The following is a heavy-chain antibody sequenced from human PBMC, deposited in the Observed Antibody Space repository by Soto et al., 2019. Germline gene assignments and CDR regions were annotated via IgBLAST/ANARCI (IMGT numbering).Heavy chain of an antibody. Sequence: ASVKVSCKASGCTFTGYYMPWVRQAPGQGLEWMGWINPNSGGTNYAQKFQGWVTMTRDTSISTAYMELSRLRSDDTAVYDCARFMEYVPACDLWGQGTMVTVAS. CDR1: GCTFTGYY. D-gene: IGHD1-1*01. J-gene: IGHJ3*01. CDR2: INPNSGGT. CDR3: ARFMEYVPACDL. V-gene: IGHV1-2*04.